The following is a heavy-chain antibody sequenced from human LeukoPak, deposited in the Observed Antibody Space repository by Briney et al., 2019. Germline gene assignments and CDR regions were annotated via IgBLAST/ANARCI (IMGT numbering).Heavy chain of an antibody. CDR2: ISYDGSNK. CDR1: GFTFSSYA. J-gene: IGHJ4*02. V-gene: IGHV3-30-3*01. Sequence: GRSLRLSCAASGFTFSSYAMHWVRQAPGKGLEWVAVISYDGSNKYYADSVKGRFTISRDTPKNMLYLQMNSLTPEDTAIYYCAKDGNCGGDCNWGQGTLVTVSS. D-gene: IGHD2-21*01. CDR3: AKDGNCGGDCN.